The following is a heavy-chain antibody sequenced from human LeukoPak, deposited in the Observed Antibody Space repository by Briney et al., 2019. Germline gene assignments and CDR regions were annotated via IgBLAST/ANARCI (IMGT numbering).Heavy chain of an antibody. J-gene: IGHJ5*02. CDR2: INHSGST. CDR3: ARYFVVVPAASSVRFDP. Sequence: SETLSLTCAVYGGSFSGYYWSWIRQPPGKGLEWIGEINHSGSTNYNPSLKSRVTMSVDTSKNQFSLKLSSVTAADTAVYYCARYFVVVPAASSVRFDPWGQGTLVTVSS. V-gene: IGHV4-34*01. CDR1: GGSFSGYY. D-gene: IGHD2-2*01.